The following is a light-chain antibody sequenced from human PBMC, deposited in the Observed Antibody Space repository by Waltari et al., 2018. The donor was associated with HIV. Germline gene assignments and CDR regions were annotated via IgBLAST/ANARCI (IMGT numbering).Light chain of an antibody. CDR2: EGI. V-gene: IGLV2-23*01. CDR3: CSYAGSSNWV. Sequence: QSALTQPAPVSGSPGQSITISCTRCSSDVGCYNLVSWYQQPPGKAPKLMIYEGINRPSGVSNRFSGSKSGNTASLTISGLQAEDEADYYCCSYAGSSNWVFGGGTKVTVL. J-gene: IGLJ3*02. CDR1: SSDVGCYNL.